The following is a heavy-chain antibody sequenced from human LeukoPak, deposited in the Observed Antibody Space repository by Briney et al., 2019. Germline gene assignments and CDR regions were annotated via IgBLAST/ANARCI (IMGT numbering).Heavy chain of an antibody. CDR3: VRGSSDWEGTDY. J-gene: IGHJ4*02. V-gene: IGHV3-74*01. D-gene: IGHD2-21*02. CDR1: GFTFSSHW. Sequence: PGGSLRLSCVVSGFTFSSHWMHWVRQAPGKGLVWVSRLNDDGTYVDYADSVRGRFTISRDNAKNMLHLQMKSLRVEDTAVYYCVRGSSDWEGTDYWGQGTLVTVSS. CDR2: LNDDGTYV.